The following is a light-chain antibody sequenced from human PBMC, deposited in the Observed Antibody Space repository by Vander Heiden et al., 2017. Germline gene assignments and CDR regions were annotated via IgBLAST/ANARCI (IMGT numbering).Light chain of an antibody. Sequence: SSELTQPPSVSVSPDLPARLTCSRDALPRKYAVWSQQKSDQAPVLVMFEDNKRPSGIPKRFSGATSGTLATFTISGAQGEDEADYYCHSTDSSGNQGVFGGGTKVTVL. V-gene: IGLV3-10*01. CDR2: EDN. J-gene: IGLJ3*02. CDR1: ALPRKY. CDR3: HSTDSSGNQGV.